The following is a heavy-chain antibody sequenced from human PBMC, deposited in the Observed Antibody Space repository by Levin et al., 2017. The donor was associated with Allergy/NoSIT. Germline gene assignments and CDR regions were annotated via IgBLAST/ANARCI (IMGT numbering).Heavy chain of an antibody. CDR1: GYTFTGYY. J-gene: IGHJ3*02. V-gene: IGHV1-2*02. D-gene: IGHD5-12*01. CDR2: INPNSGGT. CDR3: ARVGERTLDIVATIRDDAFDI. Sequence: PAASVKVSCKASGYTFTGYYMHWVRQAPGQGLEWMGWINPNSGGTNYAQKFQGRVTMTRDTSISTAYMELSRLRSDDTAVYYCARVGERTLDIVATIRDDAFDIWGQGTMVTVSS.